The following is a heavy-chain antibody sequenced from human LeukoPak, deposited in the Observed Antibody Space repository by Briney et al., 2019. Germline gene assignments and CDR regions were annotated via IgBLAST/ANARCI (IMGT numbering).Heavy chain of an antibody. CDR2: LSGRGDSK. D-gene: IGHD6-19*01. CDR3: AKEARSSGGTDYFDF. Sequence: GSLRLSCEASGFTFSNYAMSWVRQAPGKGLEWVSGLSGRGDSKYYADSVKGRFTISRDSSKNTLYLQMDSLRAEDTAVYYCAKEARSSGGTDYFDFWGQGTLVTVSS. J-gene: IGHJ4*02. CDR1: GFTFSNYA. V-gene: IGHV3-23*01.